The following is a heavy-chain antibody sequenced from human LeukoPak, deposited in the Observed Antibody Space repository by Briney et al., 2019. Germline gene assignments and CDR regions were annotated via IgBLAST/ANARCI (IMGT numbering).Heavy chain of an antibody. CDR3: TRPTGDYYYMDV. CDR1: GFTFSGSS. Sequence: GGSLRLSCAASGFTFSGSSMHWVRQASGKGLEWVGRIRSKPNNYATVYAASVKGRFTISRDDSKNTAYLQMNSLKTEDTAVYYCTRPTGDYYYMDVWGKGTTVTVSS. V-gene: IGHV3-73*01. D-gene: IGHD1-14*01. J-gene: IGHJ6*03. CDR2: IRSKPNNYAT.